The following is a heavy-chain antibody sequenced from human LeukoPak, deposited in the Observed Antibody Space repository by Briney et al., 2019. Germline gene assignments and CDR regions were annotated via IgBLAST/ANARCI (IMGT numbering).Heavy chain of an antibody. J-gene: IGHJ5*02. CDR3: ARLGGSWYLKYNWFDP. CDR1: GFAFSSYW. D-gene: IGHD6-13*01. Sequence: GGSLRLSCAASGFAFSSYWMSWVRQAPGKGLEWVANIRQDGSEKYYVDSVKGRFTISRDNAKNSLYLQMNSLRAEDTAVYYCARLGGSWYLKYNWFDPWGQGTLVTVSS. CDR2: IRQDGSEK. V-gene: IGHV3-7*03.